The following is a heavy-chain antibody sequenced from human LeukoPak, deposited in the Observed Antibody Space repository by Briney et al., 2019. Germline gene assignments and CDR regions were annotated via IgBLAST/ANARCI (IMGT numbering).Heavy chain of an antibody. V-gene: IGHV4-38-2*02. CDR3: ARHAVEAASRWFDP. CDR1: GYSISSGYY. CDR2: IYHSGST. J-gene: IGHJ5*02. D-gene: IGHD1-1*01. Sequence: SETLSLTCTVSGYSISSGYYWGWIRQSPGKGLEWIGSIYHSGSTYYNPSLKSRVTMSVDTSKKQFSLKLSSVTAADTAVYYCARHAVEAASRWFDPWGQGTLVTVSS.